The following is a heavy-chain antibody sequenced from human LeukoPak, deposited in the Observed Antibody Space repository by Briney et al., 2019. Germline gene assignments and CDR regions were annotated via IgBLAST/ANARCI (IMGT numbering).Heavy chain of an antibody. CDR3: ARHPQHSSSLFP. CDR1: GYSFPTYW. Sequence: LGESLKISCKGSGYSFPTYWIGWVRQMPGKGLEWMGIIYPGDSDTRYSPSFQGQVTISADKSISTAYLQWSSLKASDTAMYYCARHPQHSSSLFPWGQGTLVTVSS. D-gene: IGHD6-13*01. V-gene: IGHV5-51*01. CDR2: IYPGDSDT. J-gene: IGHJ5*02.